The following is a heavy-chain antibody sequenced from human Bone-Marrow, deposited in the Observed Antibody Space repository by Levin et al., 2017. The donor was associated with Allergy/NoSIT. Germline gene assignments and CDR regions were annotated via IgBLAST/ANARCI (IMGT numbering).Heavy chain of an antibody. Sequence: GGSLRLSCAASGFRFSDYVMNWVRQAPGKGLEWVSVISGSGDNTYYADSVKGRFTISRDAAKNTLYLQMNSLSAEDTAIYYCVRTPGAIVVTPYFDYWGQGTLVTVSS. CDR3: VRTPGAIVVTPYFDY. D-gene: IGHD2-21*01. J-gene: IGHJ4*02. CDR1: GFRFSDYV. V-gene: IGHV3-23*01. CDR2: ISGSGDNT.